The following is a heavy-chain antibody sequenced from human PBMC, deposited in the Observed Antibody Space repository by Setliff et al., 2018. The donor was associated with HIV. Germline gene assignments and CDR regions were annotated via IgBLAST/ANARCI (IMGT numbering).Heavy chain of an antibody. CDR1: GGPISSGDYY. J-gene: IGHJ5*02. D-gene: IGHD6-19*01. CDR3: ARVEAYSRGRGGFDP. V-gene: IGHV4-31*03. CDR2: IYHRGTT. Sequence: SETLSLTCTVSGGPISSGDYYWTWIRQHPEKGLDWIGYIYHRGTTYYNPSLRSRVTISIDTSKDQFSLDLTSVTAADTGVYYCARVEAYSRGRGGFDPWGQGTLVTVSS.